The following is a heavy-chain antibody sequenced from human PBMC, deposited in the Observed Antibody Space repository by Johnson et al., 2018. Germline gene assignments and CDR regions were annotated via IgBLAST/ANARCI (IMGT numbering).Heavy chain of an antibody. J-gene: IGHJ6*03. D-gene: IGHD2-2*01. Sequence: VQLQESGGGLVQPGGSLRLPCAVSGFTFSSYWMHWVRQAPGKGLVWVSHIDSDGSSTHYADPVTGRFTISRDNAENTLYLQMNSLRAEDTAVYYCSRRGFRTSRGIRIYYYYMDVWGKGTTVTVSS. CDR3: SRRGFRTSRGIRIYYYYMDV. V-gene: IGHV3-74*01. CDR1: GFTFSSYW. CDR2: IDSDGSST.